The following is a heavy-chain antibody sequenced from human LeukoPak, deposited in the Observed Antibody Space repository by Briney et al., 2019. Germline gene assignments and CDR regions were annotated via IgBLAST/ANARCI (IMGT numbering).Heavy chain of an antibody. D-gene: IGHD5-24*01. CDR2: IKSKTDGGTT. CDR3: ARRRDGYNSAFDY. Sequence: GGSLRLSCAASGFTFSSYGMSWVRQAPGKGLEWVGRIKSKTDGGTTDYAAPVKGRFTISRDNAKNTLYLQMNSLRAEDTAVYYCARRRDGYNSAFDYWGQGTLVTVSS. J-gene: IGHJ4*02. V-gene: IGHV3-15*05. CDR1: GFTFSSYG.